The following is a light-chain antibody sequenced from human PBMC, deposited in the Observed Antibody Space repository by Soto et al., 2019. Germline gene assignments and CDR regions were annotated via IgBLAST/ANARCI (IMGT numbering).Light chain of an antibody. Sequence: EIVLTQSPGTLSLSPGERATLSCRASQSVSSSYLVWYQQKPGQAPRNIIYSTSSRATGIPDRFSGSGCGTVFTLTSSVVEPEDVVVYYCQQYGDSPWTFGQGTKVDIK. J-gene: IGKJ1*01. CDR3: QQYGDSPWT. V-gene: IGKV3-20*01. CDR1: QSVSSSY. CDR2: STS.